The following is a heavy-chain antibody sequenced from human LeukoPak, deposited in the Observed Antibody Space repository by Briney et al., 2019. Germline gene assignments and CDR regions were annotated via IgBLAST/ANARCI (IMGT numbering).Heavy chain of an antibody. CDR1: GYSISSGYY. J-gene: IGHJ5*02. V-gene: IGHV4-38-2*01. D-gene: IGHD2-2*01. CDR3: ARGGEDIVVVPAAIRFDP. CDR2: IYHSGST. Sequence: PSETLSLTCAVSGYSISSGYYWGWIRQPPGKGLECIGSIYHSGSTYYNPSLKSRVTISVDTSKNQFSLKLSSVTAAATAVYYCARGGEDIVVVPAAIRFDPWGQGTLVTVSS.